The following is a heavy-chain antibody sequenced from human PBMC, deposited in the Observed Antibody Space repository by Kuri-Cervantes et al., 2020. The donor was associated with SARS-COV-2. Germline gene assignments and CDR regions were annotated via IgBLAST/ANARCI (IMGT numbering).Heavy chain of an antibody. CDR1: GFTFSSYG. CDR3: ARVSHRGSGYQNPPDY. CDR2: IWYDGSNK. V-gene: IGHV3-33*08. D-gene: IGHD3-3*01. Sequence: GESLKISCAASGFTFSSYGMHWVRQAPGKGLEWVTVIWYDGSNKYYADSVKGRFTISRDNSKNTLSLQMNSLRAEDTAVYYCARVSHRGSGYQNPPDYWGQGTLVTVSS. J-gene: IGHJ4*02.